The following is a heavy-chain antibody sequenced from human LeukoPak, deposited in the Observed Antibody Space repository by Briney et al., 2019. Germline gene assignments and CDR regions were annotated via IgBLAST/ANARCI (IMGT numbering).Heavy chain of an antibody. D-gene: IGHD2-2*01. V-gene: IGHV3-30*03. CDR1: GFTFSSYG. J-gene: IGHJ4*02. CDR2: ISYDGSNK. CDR3: YSQDIVVVPAAQGGMDY. Sequence: GGSLRLSCAASGFTFSSYGMHWVRQAPGKGLEWVAVISYDGSNKYYADSVKGRFTISRDNSKNTLYLQMNSLRAEDTAVYYCYSQDIVVVPAAQGGMDYWGQGTLVTVSS.